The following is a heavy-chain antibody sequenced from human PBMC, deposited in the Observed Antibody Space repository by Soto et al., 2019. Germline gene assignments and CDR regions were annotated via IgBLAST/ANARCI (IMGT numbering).Heavy chain of an antibody. J-gene: IGHJ5*02. CDR2: INHSGST. Sequence: TMSLTCAVSGRSIRRSNWWSWIRQPPGKGLEWIGEINHSGSTNYNPSLKSRVTISVDTSKNQFSLKLSSVTAADTAVYDCVQVAGTYKNWFDPWGQGTLVTVSS. CDR1: GRSIRRSNW. CDR3: VQVAGTYKNWFDP. V-gene: IGHV4-4*02. D-gene: IGHD6-19*01.